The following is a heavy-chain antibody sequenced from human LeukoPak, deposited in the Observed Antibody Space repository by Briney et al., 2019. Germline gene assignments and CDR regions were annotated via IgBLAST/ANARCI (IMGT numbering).Heavy chain of an antibody. CDR1: GVSISSSNSY. CDR2: IYYSGNT. Sequence: SETLSLTCTVSGVSISSSNSYWGWIRQPPGKGLEWLGSIYYSGNTYYNASLKSQVSISIDTSKNQFSLRLTSVTAADTPVYYCARQTGSGLFILPGGQGTLVTVSS. J-gene: IGHJ4*02. CDR3: ARQTGSGLFILP. V-gene: IGHV4-39*01. D-gene: IGHD3/OR15-3a*01.